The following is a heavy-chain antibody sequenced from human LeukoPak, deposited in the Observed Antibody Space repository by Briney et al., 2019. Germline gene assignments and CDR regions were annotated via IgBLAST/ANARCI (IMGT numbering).Heavy chain of an antibody. CDR1: GGSISSYY. V-gene: IGHV4-4*07. Sequence: PSETLSLTCTVSGGSISSYYWSWIRQPAGKGLEWIGRIYTSGSTNYNPSLKSRVTMSVDTSKNQFSLKLSPVTAADTAVYYCAGEPSFYYDSSSYYYYFDYWGQGTLVTVSS. CDR2: IYTSGST. D-gene: IGHD3-22*01. J-gene: IGHJ4*02. CDR3: AGEPSFYYDSSSYYYYFDY.